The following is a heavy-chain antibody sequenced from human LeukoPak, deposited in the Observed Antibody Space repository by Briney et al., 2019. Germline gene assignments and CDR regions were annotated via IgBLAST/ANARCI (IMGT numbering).Heavy chain of an antibody. D-gene: IGHD5-18*01. CDR2: IYYSGGT. CDR3: ARVTGYSYGYWYYYYGMDV. V-gene: IGHV4-59*01. CDR1: GGSISSYY. Sequence: SETLSLTCTVSGGSISSYYWSWIRQPPGKGLEWIGYIYYSGGTNYNPSLKSRVTISVDTSKNQFSLKLSSVTAADTAVYYCARVTGYSYGYWYYYYGMDVWGQGTMVTVSS. J-gene: IGHJ6*02.